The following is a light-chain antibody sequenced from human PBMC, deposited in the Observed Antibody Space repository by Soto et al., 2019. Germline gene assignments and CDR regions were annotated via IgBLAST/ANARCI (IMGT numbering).Light chain of an antibody. CDR3: SSYGRGSTYV. V-gene: IGLV2-14*03. CDR1: SSDVGGYNY. J-gene: IGLJ1*01. CDR2: DVT. Sequence: QSALTQPASVSASPGQSITVSCTGTSSDVGGYNYVSWYQQHPGKAPRLMIYDVTNRPSGVSDRFSGSKSGNTASLTISGLQAEDEADYYCSSYGRGSTYVFGTGTKVTVL.